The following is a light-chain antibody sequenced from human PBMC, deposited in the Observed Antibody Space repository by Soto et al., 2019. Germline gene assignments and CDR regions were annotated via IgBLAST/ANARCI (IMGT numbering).Light chain of an antibody. J-gene: IGKJ5*01. CDR1: QGISSY. Sequence: AIWMTQSPSLLSASTGDRVTRGGSMSQGISSYLAWYQQKPGKAPELLIYAASTLQSGVPSRFSGSGSGTDFTLTISCLQSEEFATYYCQQYYSFPLTVGHGTRLEI. CDR2: AAS. V-gene: IGKV1D-8*02. CDR3: QQYYSFPLT.